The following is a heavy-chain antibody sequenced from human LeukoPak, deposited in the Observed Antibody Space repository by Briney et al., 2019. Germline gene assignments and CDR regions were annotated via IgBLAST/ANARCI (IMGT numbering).Heavy chain of an antibody. CDR3: ARIAYYYDSSGCP. V-gene: IGHV1-2*02. Sequence: ASVKVSCKASGYTFTAYYIHWVRQAPGQGLEWMGWINPNGGSTHYAQDFQGRLTMTRDTSISTAYMELSRLRSDDTAVYYCARIAYYYDSSGCPWGQGTLVTVSS. D-gene: IGHD3-22*01. CDR2: INPNGGST. CDR1: GYTFTAYY. J-gene: IGHJ5*02.